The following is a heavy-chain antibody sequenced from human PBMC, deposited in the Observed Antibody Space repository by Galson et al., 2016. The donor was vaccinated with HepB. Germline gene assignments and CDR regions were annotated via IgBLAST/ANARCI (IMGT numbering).Heavy chain of an antibody. J-gene: IGHJ5*02. CDR1: GASFSGHN. D-gene: IGHD5/OR15-5a*01. CDR3: AKSQASSNSVSTMAS. Sequence: GASFSGHNCSWDRRSPATGMGWLGEMNCWIIINYNPFHKSRVTLSLDKSTNQLSLRLSAVTAADTAVYYCAKSQASSNSVSTMASWGQGTLVIVSS. V-gene: IGHV4-34*01. CDR2: MNCWIII.